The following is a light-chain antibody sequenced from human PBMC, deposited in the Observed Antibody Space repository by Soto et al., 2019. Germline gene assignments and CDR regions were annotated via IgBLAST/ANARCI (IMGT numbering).Light chain of an antibody. Sequence: EIVLTQSPATLSLSPGERATLSCKANQSVSSYLAWYQQKPGQAPRLLIYDASNRATGIPARFSGSWSVTDFTLPISSLEPEDFAVYYCQQRSNWPQLTFGGGTKVDIK. CDR2: DAS. CDR3: QQRSNWPQLT. J-gene: IGKJ4*01. V-gene: IGKV3-11*01. CDR1: QSVSSY.